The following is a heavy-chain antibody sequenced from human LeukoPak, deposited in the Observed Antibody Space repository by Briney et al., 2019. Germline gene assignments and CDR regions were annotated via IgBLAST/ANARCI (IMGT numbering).Heavy chain of an antibody. CDR2: INWNGGST. V-gene: IGHV3-20*04. J-gene: IGHJ6*03. Sequence: PGGSLRLSCAASGFTFDDYGMSWVRQAPGEGLEWVSGINWNGGSTGYADSVKGRFTISRDNAKNSLYLQMNSLRAEDTALYYCARGGYYYGSGSYMDVWGKGTTVTVSS. D-gene: IGHD3-10*01. CDR1: GFTFDDYG. CDR3: ARGGYYYGSGSYMDV.